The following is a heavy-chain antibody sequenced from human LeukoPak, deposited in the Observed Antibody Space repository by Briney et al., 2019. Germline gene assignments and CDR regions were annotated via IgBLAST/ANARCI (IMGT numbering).Heavy chain of an antibody. CDR2: VIPIFGTA. CDR1: GGTFSSYA. J-gene: IGHJ3*02. CDR3: ARRYSGSSHAFDI. Sequence: SVKVSCKASGGTFSSYAISWVRQAPGQGLEWMGGVIPIFGTANYAQKFQGRVTITTDGSTSTAYMELSSLRSEDTAVYYCARRYSGSSHAFDIWGQGTMVTVSS. V-gene: IGHV1-69*05. D-gene: IGHD6-6*01.